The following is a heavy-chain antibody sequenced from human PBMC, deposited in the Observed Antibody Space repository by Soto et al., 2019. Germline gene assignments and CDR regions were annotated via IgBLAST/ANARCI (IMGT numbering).Heavy chain of an antibody. J-gene: IGHJ6*02. D-gene: IGHD6-13*01. V-gene: IGHV4-59*01. CDR1: GGSISSYY. CDR2: IYYSGST. CDR3: ARWGGSSSPFGWYYYGMDV. Sequence: QVQLQESGPGLVKPSETLSLTCTVSGGSISSYYWSWIRQPPGKGLEWIGYIYYSGSTNYNPSLKSRVTISVDTSKNQFSLKLSSVTAADTAVYYCARWGGSSSPFGWYYYGMDVWGQGTTVTVSS.